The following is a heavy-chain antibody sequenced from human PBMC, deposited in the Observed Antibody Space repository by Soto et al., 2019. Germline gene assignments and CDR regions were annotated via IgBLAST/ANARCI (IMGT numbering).Heavy chain of an antibody. CDR2: ISAYNGNT. J-gene: IGHJ6*02. V-gene: IGHV1-18*01. CDR1: GYTFTSYG. D-gene: IGHD2-2*01. Sequence: ASVKVSCKASGYTFTSYGISWVRQAPGQGLEWMGWISAYNGNTNYAQKLQGRVTMTTDTSTSTAYMELRSLRSDDTAVYYCASGLGYCSRTSGRGPLYYGMDVWGQGTTVTVSS. CDR3: ASGLGYCSRTSGRGPLYYGMDV.